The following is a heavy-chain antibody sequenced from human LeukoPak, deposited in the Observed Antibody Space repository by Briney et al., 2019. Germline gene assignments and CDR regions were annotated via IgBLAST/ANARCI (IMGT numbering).Heavy chain of an antibody. D-gene: IGHD3-22*01. J-gene: IGHJ4*02. CDR2: IYHSGST. CDR3: AKKYYYDSSPLDY. CDR1: GGSISSSNW. Sequence: SETLSLTCAVSGGSISSSNWWSWVRQPPGKGLEWIGGIYHSGSTNYNPSLKSRVTISVDKSKNQFSLKLSSVTAADTAVYYCAKKYYYDSSPLDYWGQGTLVTVSS. V-gene: IGHV4-4*02.